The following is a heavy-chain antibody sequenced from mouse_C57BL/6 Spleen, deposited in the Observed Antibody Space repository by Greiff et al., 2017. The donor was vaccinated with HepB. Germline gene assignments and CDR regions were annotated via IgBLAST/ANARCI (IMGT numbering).Heavy chain of an antibody. J-gene: IGHJ4*01. CDR2: ISSGSSTI. CDR3: AKVYYDYDGGDYAMDY. V-gene: IGHV5-17*01. Sequence: DVKLVESGGGLVKPGGSLKLSCAASGFTFSDYGMHWVRQAPEKGLEWVAYISSGSSTIYYADTVKGRVTISRDNAKNTLFLQMTSLRSEDTAMYYCAKVYYDYDGGDYAMDYWGQGTSVTVSS. CDR1: GFTFSDYG. D-gene: IGHD2-4*01.